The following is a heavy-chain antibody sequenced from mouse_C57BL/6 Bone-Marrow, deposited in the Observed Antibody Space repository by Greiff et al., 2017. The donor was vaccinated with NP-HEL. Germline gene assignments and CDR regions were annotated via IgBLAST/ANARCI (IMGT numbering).Heavy chain of an antibody. J-gene: IGHJ3*01. V-gene: IGHV1-81*01. CDR2: IYPRSGNT. Sequence: QVHVKQSGAELARPGASVKLSCKASGYTFTSYGISWVKQRTGQGLEWIGEIYPRSGNTYYNEKFKGKATLTADKSSSTAYMELRSLTSEDSAVYFCARSPYGSSSWFAYWGQGTLVTVSA. D-gene: IGHD1-1*01. CDR1: GYTFTSYG. CDR3: ARSPYGSSSWFAY.